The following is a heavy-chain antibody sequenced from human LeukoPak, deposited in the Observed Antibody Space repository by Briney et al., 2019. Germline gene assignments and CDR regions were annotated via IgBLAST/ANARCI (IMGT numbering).Heavy chain of an antibody. J-gene: IGHJ4*02. CDR2: IYNSAST. V-gene: IGHV4-39*01. D-gene: IGHD6-13*01. CDR1: GGSISSSSYY. Sequence: SETLSLTCSVSGGSISSSSYYWGWIRQPPGMELEWIGSIYNSASTYYTPSLKSRVTMSVDTSKNQFSLKLSSVTAADTAVYYCARQGIAGYWGQGTLVTVSS. CDR3: ARQGIAGY.